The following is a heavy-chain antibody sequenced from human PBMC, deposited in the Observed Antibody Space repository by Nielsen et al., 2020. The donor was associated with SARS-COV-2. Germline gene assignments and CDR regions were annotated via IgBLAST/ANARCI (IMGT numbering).Heavy chain of an antibody. CDR1: GYTFTNYG. J-gene: IGHJ5*02. V-gene: IGHV1-18*04. Sequence: ASVKVSCKASGYTFTNYGISWVRQAPGQGLEWMGWITTYSGNTDYAQKFQGRVTMTRDTSTSTAYMELRSLTSDDTAVYYCATDRSRWFGPWGQGTLVTVSS. CDR3: ATDRSRWFGP. CDR2: ITTYSGNT.